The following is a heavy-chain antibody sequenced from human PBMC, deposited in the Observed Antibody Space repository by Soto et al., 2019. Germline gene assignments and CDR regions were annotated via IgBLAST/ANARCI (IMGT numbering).Heavy chain of an antibody. CDR1: GGSISSYY. CDR3: ARVVLTYYMEV. D-gene: IGHD3-9*01. CDR2: IYYSGST. V-gene: IGHV4-59*01. J-gene: IGHJ6*03. Sequence: SETLSLTCTVSGGSISSYYWSWIRQPPGKGLEWIGYIYYSGSTNYNPSLKSRVTISVDTSKNQFSLKLSSVTAADTAVYYCARVVLTYYMEVWGKGTTVTVSS.